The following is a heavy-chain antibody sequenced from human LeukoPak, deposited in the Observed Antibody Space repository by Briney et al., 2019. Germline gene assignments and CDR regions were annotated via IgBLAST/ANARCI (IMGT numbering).Heavy chain of an antibody. J-gene: IGHJ4*02. D-gene: IGHD1-7*01. Sequence: SETLSLTCAVYGGSFSGYYWSWIRQPPGKGLEWIGEINHSGSTNYNPSLKSRVTISVDTSKNQFSLKLSSVTAADTAVYYCAKRRNNWNYKTYYFDYWGQGTLVTVSS. V-gene: IGHV4-34*01. CDR3: AKRRNNWNYKTYYFDY. CDR2: INHSGST. CDR1: GGSFSGYY.